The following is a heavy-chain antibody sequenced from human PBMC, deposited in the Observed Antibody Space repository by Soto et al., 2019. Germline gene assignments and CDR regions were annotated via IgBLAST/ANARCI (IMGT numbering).Heavy chain of an antibody. CDR2: IKQDGSEK. D-gene: IGHD1-20*01. CDR1: GFTFSSYW. CDR3: ARDAPPYNWNVENYIDY. J-gene: IGHJ4*02. Sequence: GGSLRLSCAASGFTFSSYWMSWVRQAPGKGLEWVANIKQDGSEKYYVDSVKGRFTISRDNAKNSLYLQMNSLRAEDTAVYYCARDAPPYNWNVENYIDYWGQGTLVTVSS. V-gene: IGHV3-7*03.